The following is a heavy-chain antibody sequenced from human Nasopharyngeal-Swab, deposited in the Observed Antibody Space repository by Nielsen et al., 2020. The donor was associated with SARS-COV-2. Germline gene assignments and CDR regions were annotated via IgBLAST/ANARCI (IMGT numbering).Heavy chain of an antibody. CDR3: ARSGGDHDILSGYYYYHGLDV. Sequence: SETLSLTCAVYGGSFSGYYWTWIRQPPGKGLEWIGEINQSGSTNYNPSLKSRVTISVDTSKKQFSLKLSSVTAADTAVFYCARSGGDHDILSGYYYYHGLDVWGQGTTVTVS. CDR1: GGSFSGYY. J-gene: IGHJ6*02. CDR2: INQSGST. D-gene: IGHD3-9*01. V-gene: IGHV4-34*01.